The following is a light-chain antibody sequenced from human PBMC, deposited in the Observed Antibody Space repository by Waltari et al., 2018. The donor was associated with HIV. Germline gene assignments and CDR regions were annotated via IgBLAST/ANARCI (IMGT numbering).Light chain of an antibody. CDR2: EDR. V-gene: IGLV6-57*01. CDR1: YGSIASNY. J-gene: IGLJ2*01. CDR3: QSYDDNNHII. Sequence: NFMLTQPHSVSASPGKTVTLSCTRSYGSIASNYVQWYQQRPGSSPTTVIYEDRQRPSGVPERFSGSTDTSSNSASLTISGLRPEDEADYFCQSYDDNNHIIFGGGTKLTVL.